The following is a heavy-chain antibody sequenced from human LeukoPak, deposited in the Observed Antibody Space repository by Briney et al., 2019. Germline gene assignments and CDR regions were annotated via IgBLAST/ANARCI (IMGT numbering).Heavy chain of an antibody. CDR3: ARAPPDNSIQEVQGDY. D-gene: IGHD3-3*02. CDR1: GFTFSDYG. Sequence: GRSLRLSCAASGFTFSDYGIHWVRLAPGKGLEWVGVTSSDGSNKFYADSVKGRFTISRDISKNTLFLQMNSLRDEDTAVYYCARAPPDNSIQEVQGDYWGQGTLVTVSS. V-gene: IGHV3-30*12. CDR2: TSSDGSNK. J-gene: IGHJ4*02.